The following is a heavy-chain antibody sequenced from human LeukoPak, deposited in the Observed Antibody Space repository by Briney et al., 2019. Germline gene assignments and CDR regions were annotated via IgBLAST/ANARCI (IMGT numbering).Heavy chain of an antibody. CDR3: ARDEAYYDILTGSSYYFDY. V-gene: IGHV3-21*01. Sequence: GGSLRLSCAASGFTFSSYSMNWVRQAPGKGLEWVSFISSSSSYIYYADSVKGRFTISRDSAKNSLYLQMNSLRAEDTAVYYCARDEAYYDILTGSSYYFDYWGQGTLVTVSS. D-gene: IGHD3-9*01. J-gene: IGHJ4*02. CDR2: ISSSSSYI. CDR1: GFTFSSYS.